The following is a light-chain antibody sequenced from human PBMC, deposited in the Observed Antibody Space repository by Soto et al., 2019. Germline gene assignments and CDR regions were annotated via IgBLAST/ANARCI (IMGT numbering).Light chain of an antibody. Sequence: EIVLTQSPATLSLSPGERATLSCRASQSVSRYLAWYQHKPGQAPRLLIYDTSNRATGIPARFSGSGSGTDFTLTISSLEPEDFAVYYCQQRSNWPPLTFGGGTKVDIK. CDR3: QQRSNWPPLT. CDR1: QSVSRY. V-gene: IGKV3-11*01. J-gene: IGKJ4*01. CDR2: DTS.